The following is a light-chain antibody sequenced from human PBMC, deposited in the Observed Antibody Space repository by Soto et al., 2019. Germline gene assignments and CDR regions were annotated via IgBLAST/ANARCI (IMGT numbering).Light chain of an antibody. J-gene: IGKJ5*01. CDR1: HDIITS. Sequence: AIQLTQSPSSVSASVGDTVSITCRASHDIITSLAWHQQRPGKPPKLLIYSASTLDSGVPSRFSGTGSGTDFTLTISSLQPEDFATYFCQQFKNYPVTFGQGTRLDIK. V-gene: IGKV1D-13*01. CDR2: SAS. CDR3: QQFKNYPVT.